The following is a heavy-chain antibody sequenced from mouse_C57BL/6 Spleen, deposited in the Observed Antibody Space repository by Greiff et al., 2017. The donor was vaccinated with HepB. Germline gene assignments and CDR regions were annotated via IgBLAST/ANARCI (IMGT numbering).Heavy chain of an antibody. Sequence: VQLQQSGPELVKPGASVKISCKASGYAFSSSWMNWVKQRPGKGLEWIGRIYPGDGDTNYNGKFKGKATLTADKSSSTAYMQLSSLTSEDSAVYFCARSLPYGSSYYAMDYWGQGTSVTVSS. V-gene: IGHV1-82*01. CDR3: ARSLPYGSSYYAMDY. J-gene: IGHJ4*01. D-gene: IGHD1-1*01. CDR1: GYAFSSSW. CDR2: IYPGDGDT.